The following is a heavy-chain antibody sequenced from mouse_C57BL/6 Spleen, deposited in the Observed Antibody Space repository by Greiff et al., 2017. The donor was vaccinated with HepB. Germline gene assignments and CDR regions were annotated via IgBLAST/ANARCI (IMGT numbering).Heavy chain of an antibody. J-gene: IGHJ1*03. CDR3: AREKDYGSSYRYFDV. V-gene: IGHV1-80*01. CDR2: IYPGDGDT. CDR1: GYAFSSYW. Sequence: VQLQQPGAELVKPGASVKISCKASGYAFSSYWMNWVKQRPGKGLEWIGQIYPGDGDTNYNGKFKGKATLTADKSSSTAYMQLSSLTSEDSAVYFCAREKDYGSSYRYFDVWGTGTTVTVSS. D-gene: IGHD1-1*01.